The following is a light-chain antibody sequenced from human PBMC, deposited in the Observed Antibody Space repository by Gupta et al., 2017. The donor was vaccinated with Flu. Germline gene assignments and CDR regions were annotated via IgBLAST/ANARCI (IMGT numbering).Light chain of an antibody. V-gene: IGKV1-9*01. J-gene: IGKJ2*02. CDR2: AAS. CDR3: QQLNSYPRT. CDR1: QGITSH. Sequence: DIQLTQSPSFLSASVGDRVTITCRASQGITSHLAWYQQKPGKAPKVLIYAASTLLSGVPSRFSGSGSGTEFTLTISRLQPEDFATYYCQQLNSYPRTFGQGTKLEIK.